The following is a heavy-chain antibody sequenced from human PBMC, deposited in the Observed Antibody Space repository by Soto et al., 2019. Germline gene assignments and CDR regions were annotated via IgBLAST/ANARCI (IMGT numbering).Heavy chain of an antibody. CDR1: GLTISSASYY. Sequence: SETLSLTCSVSGLTISSASYYWSWIRQHPGKGLEWVGNIYYNGSTYYSPSLKSRVTVWFDTSKNQFSLRLNSVTAADTAVYYCARYRISGSWSKFDYWGQGTRVTVYS. CDR2: IYYNGST. J-gene: IGHJ4*02. V-gene: IGHV4-31*03. CDR3: ARYRISGSWSKFDY. D-gene: IGHD6-13*01.